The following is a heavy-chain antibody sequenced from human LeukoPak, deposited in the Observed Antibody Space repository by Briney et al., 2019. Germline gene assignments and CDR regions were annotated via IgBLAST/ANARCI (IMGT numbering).Heavy chain of an antibody. V-gene: IGHV4-38-2*02. CDR1: GGSISSYY. D-gene: IGHD2-21*01. J-gene: IGHJ4*02. Sequence: SETLSLTCTVSGGSISSYYWSWIRQPPGKGLEWIGSIYHSGSTYYNPSLKSRVTISVDTSKNQFSLKLSSVTAADTAVYYCARDSIYCGGDCYRKDFDYWGQGTLVTVSS. CDR2: IYHSGST. CDR3: ARDSIYCGGDCYRKDFDY.